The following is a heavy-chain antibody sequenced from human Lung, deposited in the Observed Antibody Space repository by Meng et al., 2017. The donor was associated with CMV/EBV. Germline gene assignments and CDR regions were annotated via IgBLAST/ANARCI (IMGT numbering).Heavy chain of an antibody. Sequence: GGSLRLXCAASGFTFSSTWMSWVRQVPGKGLEWVGRIESYSDGGTTEYAAPVRGRFTISRDDSKKRLFLHMNSLKTEDTAVYYCTTDMAETITNVGGVITYFDHWRQGTVVSVSS. CDR2: IESYSDGGTT. CDR3: TTDMAETITNVGGVITYFDH. V-gene: IGHV3-15*04. J-gene: IGHJ4*02. CDR1: GFTFSSTW. D-gene: IGHD3-3*01.